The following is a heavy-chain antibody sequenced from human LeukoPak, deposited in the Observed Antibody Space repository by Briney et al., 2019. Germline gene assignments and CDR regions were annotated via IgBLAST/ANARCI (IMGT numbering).Heavy chain of an antibody. CDR2: ISGGNT. Sequence: PGGSLRLSCAAPGFTLSSTGMSWVRQAPGKGLEWVSGISGGNTFYADPVKGRFTISRDNSKSTLYLQMDSLRVEDTAIYYCARGTGAAAGPDRGIHRGQGTLVTVSS. CDR1: GFTLSSTG. V-gene: IGHV3-23*01. J-gene: IGHJ4*02. CDR3: ARGTGAAAGPDRGIH. D-gene: IGHD6-13*01.